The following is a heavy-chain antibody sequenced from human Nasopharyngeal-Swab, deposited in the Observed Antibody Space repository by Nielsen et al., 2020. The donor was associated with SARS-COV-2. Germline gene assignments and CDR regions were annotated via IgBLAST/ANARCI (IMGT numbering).Heavy chain of an antibody. CDR2: ISNSGDYI. CDR1: GFTFSSYA. J-gene: IGHJ4*02. V-gene: IGHV3-21*01. CDR3: ARDTPAMFAY. Sequence: GGSLRLSCAASGFTFSSYAMNWVRQAPGKGLEWVSAISNSGDYIYYAPSVKGRFTISRDNAKNSVYLQMNSLTAEDTAVYYCARDTPAMFAYWGQGTLVTVSS.